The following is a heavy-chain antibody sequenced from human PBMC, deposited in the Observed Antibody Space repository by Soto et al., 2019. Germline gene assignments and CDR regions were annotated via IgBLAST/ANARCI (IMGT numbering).Heavy chain of an antibody. CDR2: ISSNSAYI. Sequence: GGSLRLSCAASGFTFRSFTMNWVRQAPGKGLEWVSTISSNSAYIYYTDALRGRFTISRDNAKNSLHLQMNSPRAEDTAVYYCTGDASRDSSARGWFDPWGPGTLVTVSS. CDR1: GFTFRSFT. V-gene: IGHV3-21*01. J-gene: IGHJ5*02. CDR3: TGDASRDSSARGWFDP. D-gene: IGHD6-13*01.